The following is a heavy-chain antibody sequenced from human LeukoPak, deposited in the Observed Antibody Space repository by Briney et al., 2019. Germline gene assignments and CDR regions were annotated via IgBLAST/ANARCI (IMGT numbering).Heavy chain of an antibody. CDR1: GYTLTTYY. CDR3: GRGWSIDVLVPTAPDY. J-gene: IGHJ4*02. V-gene: IGHV1-46*01. D-gene: IGHD2-2*01. CDR2: INPSGGGT. Sequence: VASVKVSCKASGYTLTTYYLHWVRQAPGQGLEWMGIINPSGGGTTYAQKFQGRVSMTSDTSTRTVYMELYSLRSEDTAVYYCGRGWSIDVLVPTAPDYWGQGTLVTVSS.